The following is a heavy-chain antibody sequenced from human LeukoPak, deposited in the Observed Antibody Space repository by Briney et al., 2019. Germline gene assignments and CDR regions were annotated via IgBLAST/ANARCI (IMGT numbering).Heavy chain of an antibody. D-gene: IGHD3-10*01. J-gene: IGHJ4*02. V-gene: IGHV3-64D*09. Sequence: GSLRLSCSASGFTLSNYAMHWVRQTPGKGLEYVSAITSDGGTTYYADSLKGRFTISRDNSKNTLYLQMSSLRTEDTAVYYCLRDATGAGDFWGQGTLVTVSS. CDR3: LRDATGAGDF. CDR1: GFTLSNYA. CDR2: ITSDGGTT.